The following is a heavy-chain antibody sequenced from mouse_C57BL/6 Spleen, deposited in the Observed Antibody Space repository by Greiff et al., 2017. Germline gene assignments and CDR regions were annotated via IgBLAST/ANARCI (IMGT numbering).Heavy chain of an antibody. V-gene: IGHV2-3*01. Sequence: QVQLKESGPGLVAPSPSLSITCTVSGFSLTSYGVSWVRQPPGTCLEWLGVIWGDGSTNYHSALISRLSISKDNSKSHVFLKLNSLPTDDTATYYCAPYYYGSFADWGQGTLVTVSA. CDR3: APYYYGSFAD. D-gene: IGHD1-1*01. J-gene: IGHJ3*01. CDR2: IWGDGST. CDR1: GFSLTSYG.